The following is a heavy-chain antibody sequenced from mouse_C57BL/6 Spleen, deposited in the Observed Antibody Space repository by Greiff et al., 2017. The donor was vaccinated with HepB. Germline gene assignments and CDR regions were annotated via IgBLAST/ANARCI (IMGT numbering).Heavy chain of an antibody. V-gene: IGHV3-6*01. CDR1: GYSITSGYY. Sequence: VQLKESGPGLVKPSQSLSLTCSVTGYSITSGYYWNWIRQFPGNKLEWMGYISYDGSNNYNPSLKNRISITRDTSKNQFFLKLNSVTTEDTATYYCARYYAPYYFDYWGQGTTLTVSS. CDR3: ARYYAPYYFDY. J-gene: IGHJ2*01. D-gene: IGHD1-1*02. CDR2: ISYDGSN.